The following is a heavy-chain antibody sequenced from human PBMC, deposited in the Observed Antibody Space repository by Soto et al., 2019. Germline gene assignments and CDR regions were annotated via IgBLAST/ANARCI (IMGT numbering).Heavy chain of an antibody. CDR1: GGSISSYY. Sequence: QVQLQESGPGLVKPSETLSLTCTVSGGSISSYYWSWIRQPPGKGLEWIGYIYYSGSTHYNPSLMCRVTISVETAKDQFSLKLGCVIAAVAAVYYWARCNDYFAAFDIWGQGTMVTVSS. CDR3: ARCNDYFAAFDI. D-gene: IGHD5-12*01. J-gene: IGHJ3*02. V-gene: IGHV4-59*01. CDR2: IYYSGST.